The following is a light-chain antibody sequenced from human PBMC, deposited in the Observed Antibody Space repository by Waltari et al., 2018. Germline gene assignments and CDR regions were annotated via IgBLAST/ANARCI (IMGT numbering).Light chain of an antibody. CDR2: GAS. J-gene: IGKJ4*01. CDR1: QTISGSW. CDR3: QQYDGSSVT. V-gene: IGKV3-20*01. Sequence: EIALTQSPGTLSLSPGEIATLSCRASQTISGSWLTWYQRKPGQAPRLLIYGASSRATGIPVRFSGSGSGTDFTLTISRLEPEDSAVYYCQQYDGSSVTFGGGTKVEVK.